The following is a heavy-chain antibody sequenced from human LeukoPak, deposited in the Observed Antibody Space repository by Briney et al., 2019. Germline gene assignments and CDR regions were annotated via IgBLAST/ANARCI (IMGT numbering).Heavy chain of an antibody. CDR1: GGSFSGYY. CDR3: ARQGWGRRSGSYGPGGDY. D-gene: IGHD3-10*01. J-gene: IGHJ4*02. CDR2: INHSGST. V-gene: IGHV4-34*01. Sequence: PSETLSLTCAVYGGSFSGYYWSWIRQPPGKGLEWIGEINHSGSTNYNPSLKSRVTISVDTSKNQFSLKLSSVTAADTAVYYCARQGWGRRSGSYGPGGDYWGQGTLVTVSS.